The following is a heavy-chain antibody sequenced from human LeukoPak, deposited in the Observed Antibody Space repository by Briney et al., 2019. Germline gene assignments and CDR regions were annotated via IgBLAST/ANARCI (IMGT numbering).Heavy chain of an antibody. CDR1: GFTFSSYE. D-gene: IGHD2-2*01. CDR2: INWNGGST. J-gene: IGHJ6*03. Sequence: GGSLRLSCAASGFTFSSYEMNWVRQAPGKGLEWVSGINWNGGSTGYADSVKGRFTISRDNSKNTLYLQMNSLRAEDTAVYYCASYCSSTSCSQIYYYYYYMDVWGKGTTVTISS. V-gene: IGHV3-20*04. CDR3: ASYCSSTSCSQIYYYYYYMDV.